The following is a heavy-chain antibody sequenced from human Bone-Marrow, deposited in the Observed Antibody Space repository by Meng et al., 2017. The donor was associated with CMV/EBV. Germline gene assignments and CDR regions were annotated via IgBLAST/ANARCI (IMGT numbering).Heavy chain of an antibody. D-gene: IGHD1-26*01. CDR2: IYYSGSI. CDR3: ARDRSWRGTWYFDF. Sequence: SETLSLTCTVSDGPISSSSYYWGWIRQPPGKGLEWIGSIYYSGSIYYSPSLQSRVTISVDTSKNQFSLKLNSVTAADTAVYYCARDRSWRGTWYFDFWGQGTLVTVSS. CDR1: DGPISSSSYY. V-gene: IGHV4-39*07. J-gene: IGHJ4*02.